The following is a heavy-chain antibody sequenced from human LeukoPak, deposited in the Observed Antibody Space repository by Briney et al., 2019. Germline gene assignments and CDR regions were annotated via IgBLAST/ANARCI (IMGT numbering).Heavy chain of an antibody. J-gene: IGHJ6*04. D-gene: IGHD3-10*01. Sequence: SETLSLTCTVSSGSISSGGYYWSWIRQHPGKGLEWIGYIYYSGSTYYNPSLKSRVTISVDTSKYQFSLKLSSVTAADTAVYYCARAPSGLLWFGELSPNYYYGMDVWGKGTTVTVSS. CDR1: SGSISSGGYY. CDR2: IYYSGST. CDR3: ARAPSGLLWFGELSPNYYYGMDV. V-gene: IGHV4-31*03.